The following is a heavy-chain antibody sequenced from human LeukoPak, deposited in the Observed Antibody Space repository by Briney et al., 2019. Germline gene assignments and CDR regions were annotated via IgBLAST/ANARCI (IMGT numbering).Heavy chain of an antibody. CDR2: ISSSSSTI. D-gene: IGHD4-17*01. CDR3: ARDRYGDYVHDY. J-gene: IGHJ4*02. CDR1: GFILSDYN. V-gene: IGHV3-48*02. Sequence: PGRSLRLSCAASGFILSDYNMHWVRQAPGKGLEWVSYISSSSSTIYYADSVKGRFTISRDYAKNSLYLQMNSLRDEDTAVYYCARDRYGDYVHDYWGQGTLVTVSS.